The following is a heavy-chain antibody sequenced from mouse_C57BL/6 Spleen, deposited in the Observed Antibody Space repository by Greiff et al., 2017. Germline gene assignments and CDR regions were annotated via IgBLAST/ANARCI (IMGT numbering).Heavy chain of an antibody. J-gene: IGHJ3*01. CDR2: INPNNGGT. CDR1: GYTFTDYY. Sequence: VQLQQSGPELVKPGASVKISCKASGYTFTDYYLNWVKQSHGKGLEWIGDINPNNGGTSYNQKFKGKATLTVDKSSSTAYMELRSLTSEDSAVYYCARSDYYGSSIWFAYWGQGTLVTVSA. D-gene: IGHD1-1*01. CDR3: ARSDYYGSSIWFAY. V-gene: IGHV1-26*01.